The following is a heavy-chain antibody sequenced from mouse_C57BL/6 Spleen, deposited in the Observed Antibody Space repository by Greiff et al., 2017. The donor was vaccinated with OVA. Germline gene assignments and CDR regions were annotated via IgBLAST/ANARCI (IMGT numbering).Heavy chain of an antibody. V-gene: IGHV1-59*01. J-gene: IGHJ4*01. CDR3: ARDYGSIYAMDY. D-gene: IGHD1-1*01. Sequence: QVQLQQSGAELVRPGTSVKLSCKASGYTFTSYWMHWVKQRPGQGLEWIGVIDPSDSYTNYNQKFKGKATLTVDTSSSTAYMQLSSLTSEDSAVYYCARDYGSIYAMDYWGQGTSVTVSS. CDR2: IDPSDSYT. CDR1: GYTFTSYW.